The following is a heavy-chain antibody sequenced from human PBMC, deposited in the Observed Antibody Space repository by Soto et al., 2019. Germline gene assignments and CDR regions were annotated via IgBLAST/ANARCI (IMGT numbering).Heavy chain of an antibody. Sequence: GGSLRLSCAASGFTFSNAWMSWVRQAPGKGLEWVGRIKSKTDGGTTDYAAPVKGRFTISRDDSKNTLYLQMNSLKTEDTAVYYCTTGIVVVPAAIYDAFDIWGQGTMVTVSS. V-gene: IGHV3-15*01. CDR3: TTGIVVVPAAIYDAFDI. CDR1: GFTFSNAW. CDR2: IKSKTDGGTT. J-gene: IGHJ3*02. D-gene: IGHD2-2*02.